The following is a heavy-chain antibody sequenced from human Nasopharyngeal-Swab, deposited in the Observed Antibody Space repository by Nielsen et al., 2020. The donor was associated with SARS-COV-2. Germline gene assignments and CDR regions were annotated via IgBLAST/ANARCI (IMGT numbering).Heavy chain of an antibody. D-gene: IGHD3-16*01. Sequence: SETLSLTCTASGCPISSSSYYWGRIRQPPGKGLEWIGSIYYSGSTYYNPSLKSRVTISVDTSKNQFSLKLSCVGAADTAVYYCARERGRGGIWNYYYYYMDVWGKGTTVTVYS. J-gene: IGHJ6*03. CDR2: IYYSGST. CDR3: ARERGRGGIWNYYYYYMDV. CDR1: GCPISSSSYY. V-gene: IGHV4-39*07.